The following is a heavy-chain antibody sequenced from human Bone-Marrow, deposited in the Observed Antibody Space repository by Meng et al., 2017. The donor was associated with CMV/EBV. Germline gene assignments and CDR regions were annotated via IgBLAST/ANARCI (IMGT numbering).Heavy chain of an antibody. J-gene: IGHJ4*02. Sequence: ASVKVSCKASGYTFTGYYMHWVRQAPGQGLEWMGWINPNSGGTNYAQKFQGRVTMTRDTSISTVYMELTHLRSDDTAVYYCARDRDSSGWYIFAYWGQGTLVHVDS. D-gene: IGHD6-19*01. V-gene: IGHV1-2*02. CDR1: GYTFTGYY. CDR3: ARDRDSSGWYIFAY. CDR2: INPNSGGT.